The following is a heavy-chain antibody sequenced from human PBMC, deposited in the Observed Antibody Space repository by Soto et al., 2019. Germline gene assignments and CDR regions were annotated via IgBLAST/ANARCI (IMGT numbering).Heavy chain of an antibody. J-gene: IGHJ4*02. CDR1: GFTFRGSA. D-gene: IGHD1-26*01. CDR2: IRSKANTYAT. CDR3: TTFMVGAAPY. V-gene: IGHV3-73*01. Sequence: LRLSCAASGFTFRGSATHWVRQASGKGLEWVGRIRSKANTYATAYAASVKGRFTISRDDSKNTAYLQMNSLKTEDTAVYYCTTFMVGAAPYWGQGTLVTVSS.